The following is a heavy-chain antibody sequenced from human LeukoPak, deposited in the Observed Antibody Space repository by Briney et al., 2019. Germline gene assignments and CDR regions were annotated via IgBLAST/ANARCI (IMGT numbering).Heavy chain of an antibody. CDR1: RFTFSSYG. J-gene: IGHJ4*02. V-gene: IGHV3-33*01. CDR2: IWYDGSNK. CDR3: ARGVTRYCSSTSCYYFDY. Sequence: GSLRLSCAASRFTFSSYGMHWVRQAPGKGLEGVAVIWYDGSNKYYADSVKGRFTISRDNSKHTLYLQINSLRAVDTAVYYCARGVTRYCSSTSCYYFDYWGQGTLVTVSS. D-gene: IGHD2-2*01.